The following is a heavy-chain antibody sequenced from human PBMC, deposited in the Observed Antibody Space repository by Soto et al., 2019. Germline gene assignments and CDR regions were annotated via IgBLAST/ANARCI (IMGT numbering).Heavy chain of an antibody. V-gene: IGHV4-39*01. CDR2: IYYSGST. Sequence: QLQLQESGPGLVKPSETLSLTCTVSGGSISSSSYYWGWIRQPPGKGLEWIGRIYYSGSTYYNPSLKTRVTLSLHTSKNQSSLKLTSVTAADTAVYYCARLPIEDIVLVPAATYYYYGIDVWGQGTTVTVSS. CDR3: ARLPIEDIVLVPAATYYYYGIDV. CDR1: GGSISSSSYY. J-gene: IGHJ6*02. D-gene: IGHD2-2*01.